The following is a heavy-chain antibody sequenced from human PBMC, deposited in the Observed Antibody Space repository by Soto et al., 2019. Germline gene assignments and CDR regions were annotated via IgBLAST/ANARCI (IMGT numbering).Heavy chain of an antibody. V-gene: IGHV3-30*18. CDR3: SKDGRAYYYYGMYV. Sequence: GGSLRLSCAAFGLTFSGYGRHWVRQAHGKGLEWVAVISYDGSNQYYAASVKGRFTIARDNSKNTLYLHMNSLRAEDTAVYYCSKDGRAYYYYGMYVWGQGTTVTVSS. CDR2: ISYDGSNQ. CDR1: GLTFSGYG. D-gene: IGHD3-10*01. J-gene: IGHJ6*02.